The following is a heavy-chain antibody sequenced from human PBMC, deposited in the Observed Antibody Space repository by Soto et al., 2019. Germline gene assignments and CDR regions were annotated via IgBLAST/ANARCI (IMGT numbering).Heavy chain of an antibody. D-gene: IGHD2-2*01. Sequence: SETLSLTCTVSGGSVSIGCYYWSWIRQPPGKGLEWIGYIYYSGSTNYNPSLKSRVTISVDTSKNQFSLKLSSVTAADTAVYYCARVAPTPDIVVVPAAQFDPWGQGTLVTVSS. CDR2: IYYSGST. CDR3: ARVAPTPDIVVVPAAQFDP. J-gene: IGHJ5*02. CDR1: GGSVSIGCYY. V-gene: IGHV4-61*01.